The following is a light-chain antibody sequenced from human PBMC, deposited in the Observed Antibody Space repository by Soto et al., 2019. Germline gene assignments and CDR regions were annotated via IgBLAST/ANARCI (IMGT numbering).Light chain of an antibody. CDR2: DAS. CDR1: QGISSA. V-gene: IGKV1-13*02. J-gene: IGKJ1*01. Sequence: AIQLTQSQSSLSASVGDRVTITCRASQGISSALAWYQQKPVKPPKLLIYDASSLESGVPSRFSGSGSGTDFTLTISSLQPEDFATYYCQPFNSYLRTFGQGPKVDIK. CDR3: QPFNSYLRT.